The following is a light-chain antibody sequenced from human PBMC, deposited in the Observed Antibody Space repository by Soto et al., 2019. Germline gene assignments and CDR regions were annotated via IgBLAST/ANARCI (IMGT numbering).Light chain of an antibody. CDR3: QQYNNWPPLT. CDR1: QRFSSN. V-gene: IGKV3-15*01. Sequence: EIVMTQSPATLSVSPGERATLSCRASQRFSSNLAWYQQKPGQAPRLLIYGASTRATGIPARFSGSGSGTEFTLNISGLQSEDFAVYYCQQYNNWPPLTFGGGTKVEIK. CDR2: GAS. J-gene: IGKJ4*01.